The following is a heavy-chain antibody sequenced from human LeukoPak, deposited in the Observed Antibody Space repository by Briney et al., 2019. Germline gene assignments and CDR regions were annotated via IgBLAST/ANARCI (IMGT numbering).Heavy chain of an antibody. CDR3: ARDHRGYGSSGSMDY. J-gene: IGHJ4*02. CDR2: ISYDGGNK. CDR1: GFTFSTYA. D-gene: IGHD3-10*01. V-gene: IGHV3-30-3*01. Sequence: GGSLRLSCAASGFTFSTYAMHWVRQAPGKGLEWVTIISYDGGNKYYADSVKGRFTISRDNSKNTLYLQMNSLRAEDTAVYYCARDHRGYGSSGSMDYWGQGTLVTVSS.